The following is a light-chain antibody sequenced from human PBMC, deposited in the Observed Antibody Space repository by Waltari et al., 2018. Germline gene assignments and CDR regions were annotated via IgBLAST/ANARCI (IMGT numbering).Light chain of an antibody. Sequence: QSVLTQPPSVSGAPGHRVPISCTGSSSNIGAGYDVHWYQQLPGTAPTLLIYGTSNRPSGVPDRFSGSKSGTSASLAITWLQAEDEADYYCQSYDSSLSGSVFGGGTKLTVL. CDR3: QSYDSSLSGSV. CDR1: SSNIGAGYD. V-gene: IGLV1-40*01. J-gene: IGLJ3*02. CDR2: GTS.